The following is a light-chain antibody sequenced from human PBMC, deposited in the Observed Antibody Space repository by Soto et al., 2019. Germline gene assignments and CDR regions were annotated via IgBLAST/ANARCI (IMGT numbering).Light chain of an antibody. Sequence: EIVLTQSPGTLSLSPGERATLSCRASQSVSSSYLAWYQQKPGQAPRLLIYGASSMATGIPDRFSGSGSGTDFTLTISRLEPEDVAVYYCQQYGSSPWTFGKGTKVEIK. CDR1: QSVSSSY. J-gene: IGKJ1*01. CDR2: GAS. V-gene: IGKV3-20*01. CDR3: QQYGSSPWT.